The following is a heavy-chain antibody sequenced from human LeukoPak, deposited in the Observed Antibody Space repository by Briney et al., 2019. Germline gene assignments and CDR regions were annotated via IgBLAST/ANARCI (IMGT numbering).Heavy chain of an antibody. CDR3: KRLGSRGDAFDI. J-gene: IGHJ3*02. Sequence: PGGSLRLSCAASGFTFEDYALNWVRQAPGEGLEWVSLIDWNGDNTYYADSVKGRFTISRDNSKKSLHLQMTTLRTEDTAFYCAKRLGSRGDAFDIWGQGTMVFVSS. D-gene: IGHD3-10*01. CDR1: GFTFEDYA. V-gene: IGHV3-43D*03. CDR2: IDWNGDNT.